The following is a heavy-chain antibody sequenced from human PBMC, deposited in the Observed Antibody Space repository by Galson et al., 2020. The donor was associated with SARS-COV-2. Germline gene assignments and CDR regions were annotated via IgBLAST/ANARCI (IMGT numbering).Heavy chain of an antibody. CDR1: GGSISSSSYY. V-gene: IGHV4-39*07. CDR3: ARPGCDSSGYCSGAFDI. D-gene: IGHD3-22*01. CDR2: IYYSGST. J-gene: IGHJ3*02. Sequence: SETLSLTCTVSGGSISSSSYYWGWIRQPPGKGLEWIGSIYYSGSTYYNPSLKSRVTISVDTSKNQFSLKLSSVTAADTAVYYCARPGCDSSGYCSGAFDIWGQGTMVTVSS.